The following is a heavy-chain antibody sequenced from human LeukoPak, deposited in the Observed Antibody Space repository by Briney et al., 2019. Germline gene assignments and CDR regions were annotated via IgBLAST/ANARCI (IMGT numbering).Heavy chain of an antibody. CDR3: ARRGYSSGWYPFDY. CDR2: LYYSGST. V-gene: IGHV4-39*01. Sequence: SETLSLTCTVSGGSISSSSYYWGWIRQPPGKGLEWIGSLYYSGSTCYNPSLKSRVTISVDTSKSQFSLKLSSVTAADTAVYYCARRGYSSGWYPFDYWGQGTLVTVSS. CDR1: GGSISSSSYY. J-gene: IGHJ4*02. D-gene: IGHD6-19*01.